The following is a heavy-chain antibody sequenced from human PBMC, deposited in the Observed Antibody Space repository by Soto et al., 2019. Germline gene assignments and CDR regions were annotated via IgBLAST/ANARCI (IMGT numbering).Heavy chain of an antibody. V-gene: IGHV4-39*01. CDR1: GGSISSSSYY. D-gene: IGHD3-3*01. CDR2: IYYSGST. CDR3: ARLQAAGITIFGVVIFMQFDY. J-gene: IGHJ4*02. Sequence: PSETLSLTCTVSGGSISSSSYYWGWIRQPPGKGLEWIGSIYYSGSTYYNPSLKSRVTISVDTSKNQFSLKLSSVTAADTAVYYCARLQAAGITIFGVVIFMQFDYWGQGTLVTVSS.